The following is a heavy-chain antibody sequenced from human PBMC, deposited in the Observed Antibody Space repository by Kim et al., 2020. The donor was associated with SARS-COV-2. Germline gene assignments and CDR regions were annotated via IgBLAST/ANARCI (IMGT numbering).Heavy chain of an antibody. Sequence: GGSLRLSCAASGFTFSDYYMRWIRQAPGKGLEWVSYISSSTSYTNYADSVKGRFTISRDNAKNSLYLQMNSLRAEDTAVYYCARVGYDYVWGSYRDYYYYYGMDVGGQGTTVTVSS. CDR3: ARVGYDYVWGSYRDYYYYYGMDV. CDR2: ISSSTSYT. J-gene: IGHJ6*02. D-gene: IGHD3-16*02. CDR1: GFTFSDYY. V-gene: IGHV3-11*05.